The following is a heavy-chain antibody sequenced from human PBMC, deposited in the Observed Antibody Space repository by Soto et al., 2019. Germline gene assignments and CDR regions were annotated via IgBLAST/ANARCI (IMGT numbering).Heavy chain of an antibody. Sequence: SETLSLTCTVSGGSISSSSYYWGWIRQPPGKGLEWIGSIYYSGSTYYNPSLKSRVTISVDTSKNQFSLKLSSVTAADTAVYYCARQVSNTYGSGSYSGYWGQGTLVTVSS. CDR3: ARQVSNTYGSGSYSGY. CDR1: GGSISSSSYY. V-gene: IGHV4-39*01. J-gene: IGHJ4*02. CDR2: IYYSGST. D-gene: IGHD3-10*01.